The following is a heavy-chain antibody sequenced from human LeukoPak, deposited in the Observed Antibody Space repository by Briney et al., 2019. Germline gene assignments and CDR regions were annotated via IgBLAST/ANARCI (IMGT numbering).Heavy chain of an antibody. CDR1: GFTFNNYW. J-gene: IGHJ3*02. V-gene: IGHV3-74*01. CDR3: ARGKDGVWAFDI. CDR2: INSDGSGT. Sequence: AGSLRLSCGASGFTFNNYWMHWVRQAPGMGLVWVSRINSDGSGTTYADSVKGRVTISRDNAKNTLYLQMNSLRAEDAAVYYCARGKDGVWAFDIWGQGTTVTVSS. D-gene: IGHD3-16*01.